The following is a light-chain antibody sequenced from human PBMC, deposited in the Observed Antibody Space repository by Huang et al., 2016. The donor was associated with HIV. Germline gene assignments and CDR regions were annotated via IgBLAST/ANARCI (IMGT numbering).Light chain of an antibody. J-gene: IGKJ2*01. CDR3: QQYGSSPRT. V-gene: IGKV3-20*01. CDR2: GAY. Sequence: EIVLTQSPGTLSLSPGERATLSCRASQPVRNSYLAWYQQKPGQLPRLLIYGAYNRAGGIPDRFSGSQSGTDFTLAISRLEPEDFAVYYCQQYGSSPRTFGQGTKLEIK. CDR1: QPVRNSY.